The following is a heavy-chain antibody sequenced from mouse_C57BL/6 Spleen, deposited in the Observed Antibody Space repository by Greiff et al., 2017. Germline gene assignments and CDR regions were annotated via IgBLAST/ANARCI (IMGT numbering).Heavy chain of an antibody. Sequence: VQLQQSGPELVKPGASVKISCKASGYAFSSSWMNWVKQRPGKGLEWIGRIYPGDGDTNYNGKFKGKATLTADKSSSTAYMQLSSLTSEDSAVYFCARGDDGYYLAWFAYWGQGTLVTVSA. CDR1: GYAFSSSW. D-gene: IGHD2-3*01. CDR3: ARGDDGYYLAWFAY. J-gene: IGHJ3*01. V-gene: IGHV1-82*01. CDR2: IYPGDGDT.